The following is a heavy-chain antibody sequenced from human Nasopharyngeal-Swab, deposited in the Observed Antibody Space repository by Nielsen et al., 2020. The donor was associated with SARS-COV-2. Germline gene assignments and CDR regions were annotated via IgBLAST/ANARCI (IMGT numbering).Heavy chain of an antibody. CDR2: IIPILGTA. Sequence: SVKVSCKASGGTFSSYAISWVRQAPGQGLEWMGGIIPILGTANYAQKFQGRVTITADESTSTAYMELSSLRSEDTAVYYCARDRIVVVPAAPEVGYNWFDPWGQGTLVTVSS. V-gene: IGHV1-69*13. J-gene: IGHJ5*02. D-gene: IGHD2-2*01. CDR3: ARDRIVVVPAAPEVGYNWFDP. CDR1: GGTFSSYA.